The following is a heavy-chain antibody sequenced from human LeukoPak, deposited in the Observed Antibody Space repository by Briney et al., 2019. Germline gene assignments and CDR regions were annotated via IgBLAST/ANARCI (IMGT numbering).Heavy chain of an antibody. CDR2: IYYSANA. Sequence: PSETLSLTCSVSGDSITSAGYYWGWIRQPPGKGLEWIGSIYYSANAYYNPSLKSRVTISVDASKNQFSLKLSSVTAADTAVYYCAGDYGRDAFDIWGQGTMVTVSS. V-gene: IGHV4-39*07. CDR1: GDSITSAGYY. CDR3: AGDYGRDAFDI. J-gene: IGHJ3*02. D-gene: IGHD4-17*01.